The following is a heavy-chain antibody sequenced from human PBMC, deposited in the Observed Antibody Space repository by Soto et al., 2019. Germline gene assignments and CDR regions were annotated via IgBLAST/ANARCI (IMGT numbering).Heavy chain of an antibody. D-gene: IGHD1-1*01. Sequence: QVQLVQSGPEVTKPGASVKVSCKASGYTFSSYGISWVRQAPGQGLEWMGWISTYNGNPNYAQKFQGRVTMTTDTSTSTGYLDLRRLPSDESAAVCCAAAPFFVTSYKPASVIWGQGTGVTVTS. CDR2: ISTYNGNP. J-gene: IGHJ3*02. CDR1: GYTFSSYG. V-gene: IGHV1-18*01. CDR3: AAAPFFVTSYKPASVI.